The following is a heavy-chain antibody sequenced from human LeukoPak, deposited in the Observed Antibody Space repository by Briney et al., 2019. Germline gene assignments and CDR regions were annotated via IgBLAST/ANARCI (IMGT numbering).Heavy chain of an antibody. D-gene: IGHD2-2*03. J-gene: IGHJ4*02. CDR1: GFTFSSYG. V-gene: IGHV3-30*18. CDR3: AKSLDSYYFDY. CDR2: LSYDGSDK. Sequence: GGSLRLSCAASGFTFSSYGMHWVRQAPAKGLEWVALLSYDGSDKYYADSVKGRFTISRDNFNNTLYLLMSSLRPEDTAVYYCAKSLDSYYFDYWGQGTLVTVSS.